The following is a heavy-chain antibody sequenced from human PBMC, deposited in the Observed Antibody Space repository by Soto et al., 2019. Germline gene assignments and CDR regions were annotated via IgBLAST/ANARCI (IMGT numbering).Heavy chain of an antibody. V-gene: IGHV3-30-3*01. CDR1: GFTFSSYA. J-gene: IGHJ4*02. D-gene: IGHD2-2*02. CDR3: ARDPPIWY. CDR2: ISYDGSNK. Sequence: QVQLVESGGGVVQPGRSLRLSCAASGFTFSSYAMHWVRQAPGKGLEWVAVISYDGSNKYYADSVKGRFTISRDNSKTTLYLQMNSLRAEDTAVYYCARDPPIWYWGQGTLVTVSS.